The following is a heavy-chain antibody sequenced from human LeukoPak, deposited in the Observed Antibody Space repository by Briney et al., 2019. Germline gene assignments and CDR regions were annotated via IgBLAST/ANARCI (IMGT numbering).Heavy chain of an antibody. D-gene: IGHD3-22*01. J-gene: IGHJ4*02. CDR3: AREITYYYDSSGYFGPRSVPRYFDY. CDR1: GGSISSYY. CDR2: IYYSGSA. Sequence: SETLSLTCTVSGGSISSYYWSWIRQPPGKGLEWIGYIYYSGSANYNPSLKSRVTISVDTSKNQFSLKLSSVTAADTAVYYCAREITYYYDSSGYFGPRSVPRYFDYWGQGTLVTVSS. V-gene: IGHV4-59*01.